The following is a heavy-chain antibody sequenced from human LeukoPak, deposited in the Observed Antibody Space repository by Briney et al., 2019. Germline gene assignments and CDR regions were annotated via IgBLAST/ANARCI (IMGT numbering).Heavy chain of an antibody. CDR3: ARDRKQQLVWRD. CDR1: GGSISSSNW. CDR2: IYHSGST. J-gene: IGHJ4*02. V-gene: IGHV4-4*02. Sequence: SETLSLTCDVSGGSISSSNWWSWVRQPPGKGLEWIGEIYHSGSTNYNASLKSRVTISVDKSKNQFSLKLRSVTAADTAVYYCARDRKQQLVWRDWGQGTLVTVSS. D-gene: IGHD6-13*01.